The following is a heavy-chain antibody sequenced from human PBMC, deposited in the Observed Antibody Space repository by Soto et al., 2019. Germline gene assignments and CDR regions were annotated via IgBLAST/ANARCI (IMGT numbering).Heavy chain of an antibody. CDR2: ISGSGGST. CDR3: AKSAHYGGNPVGDY. V-gene: IGHV3-23*01. J-gene: IGHJ4*02. CDR1: GFTFSSYA. Sequence: EVQLLESGGGLVQPGGSLRLSCAASGFTFSSYAMTWVRQAPGKGLEWVSAISGSGGSTYYADSVKGRFTISRDNSKNELHLQMNSLRAEDTAVYYCAKSAHYGGNPVGDYWGQGTLVTVPS. D-gene: IGHD4-17*01.